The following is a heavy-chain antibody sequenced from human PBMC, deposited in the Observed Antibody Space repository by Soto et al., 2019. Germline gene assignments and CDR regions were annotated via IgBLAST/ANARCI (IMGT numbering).Heavy chain of an antibody. CDR1: GFTFSSYG. Sequence: QVQLVESGGGVVQPGRSLRLSCAASGFTFSSYGMHWVRQAPGKGLEWVAVISYAGRNKNYADSVKGRFTISRDNYQNTMELQMGSLRAEDTAVYYCAKERGVVVTTRFFDYWGQGTLVTVSS. CDR2: ISYAGRNK. D-gene: IGHD3-22*01. CDR3: AKERGVVVTTRFFDY. V-gene: IGHV3-30*18. J-gene: IGHJ4*02.